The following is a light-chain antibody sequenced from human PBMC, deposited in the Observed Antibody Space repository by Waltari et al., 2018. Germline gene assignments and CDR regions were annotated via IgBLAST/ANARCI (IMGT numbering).Light chain of an antibody. Sequence: EIVMTQSPLSLSVTPGEPAFISCRASQSLLHYNGRNYLDWYLQRPGQSPQLLIYLGSTRGSGVADGFSGRRSRTDFTLNISRVESEDVGVYYCMEALQTRPTFGGETKVGIK. V-gene: IGKV2-28*01. CDR2: LGS. CDR1: QSLLHYNGRNY. CDR3: MEALQTRPT. J-gene: IGKJ4*01.